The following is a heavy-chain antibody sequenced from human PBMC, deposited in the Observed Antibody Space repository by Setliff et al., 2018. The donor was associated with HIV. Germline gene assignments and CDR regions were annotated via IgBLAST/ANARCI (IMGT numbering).Heavy chain of an antibody. V-gene: IGHV1-46*01. J-gene: IGHJ1*01. CDR3: ARDHMSVGAWVGATSRGLFQH. Sequence: ASVKVSCKASGYTFTTYYIHWVRQAPGQGLEWMGIINPSSTNTNYAQRFQGRVTMTRDTSTSTVYMELSSLRSEDTAVYYCARDHMSVGAWVGATSRGLFQHWGQGTLVTVSS. D-gene: IGHD1-26*01. CDR2: INPSSTNT. CDR1: GYTFTTYY.